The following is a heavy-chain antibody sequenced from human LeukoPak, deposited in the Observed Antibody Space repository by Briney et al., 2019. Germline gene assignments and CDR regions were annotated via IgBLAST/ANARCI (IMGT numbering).Heavy chain of an antibody. D-gene: IGHD6-6*01. J-gene: IGHJ4*02. CDR2: ISYDGSNK. CDR3: ADLVDY. V-gene: IGHV3-30*04. CDR1: GFSFSSYA. Sequence: ALRLACAASGFSFSSYAMHWVRQAPGKGLEWVAVISYDGSNKYYADSVKGRFTISRDNSKNTLYLQMNSLRAEDTAVYYCADLVDYWGQGTLVTVSS.